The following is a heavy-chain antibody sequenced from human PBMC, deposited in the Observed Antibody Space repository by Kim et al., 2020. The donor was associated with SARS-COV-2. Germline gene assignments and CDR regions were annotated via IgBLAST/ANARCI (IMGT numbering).Heavy chain of an antibody. CDR3: ARGGASVSYSGVNYGLDV. J-gene: IGHJ6*02. V-gene: IGHV3-74*01. CDR1: GFTFSGYW. D-gene: IGHD3-10*01. CDR2: ISSEGSSI. Sequence: GWSLRLSCAASGFTFSGYWLHWVRQAPGKGLVWVSRISSEGSSINYADFVKGRFTISRDNAKNTLYVQMNSLRVEDTAVYYCARGGASVSYSGVNYGLDVWGQGTTVTVAS.